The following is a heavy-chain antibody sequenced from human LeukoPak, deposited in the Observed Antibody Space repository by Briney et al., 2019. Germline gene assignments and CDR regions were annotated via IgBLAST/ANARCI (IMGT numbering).Heavy chain of an antibody. V-gene: IGHV3-33*06. D-gene: IGHD3-3*01. CDR3: AKDLRYYDFWSGLDDY. CDR2: IWYDGSNK. J-gene: IGHJ4*02. Sequence: GGSLRLSCAASGFTFSTYGMHWVRQAPGKGLELVALIWYDGSNKYYADSVKGRFTISRDNSKNTLYLQMNSLRAEDTAVYYCAKDLRYYDFWSGLDDYWGQGTLVTVSS. CDR1: GFTFSTYG.